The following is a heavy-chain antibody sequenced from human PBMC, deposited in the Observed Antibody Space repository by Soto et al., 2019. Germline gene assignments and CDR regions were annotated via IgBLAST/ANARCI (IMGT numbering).Heavy chain of an antibody. V-gene: IGHV4-30-2*01. J-gene: IGHJ5*02. CDR2: IYHSGST. D-gene: IGHD2-2*01. CDR1: GGSISSGGYS. Sequence: SETLSLTCAVSGGSISSGGYSWSWIRQPPGKGLEWIGYIYHSGSTYYNPSLKSLVTISVDRSKNQFSLKLSSVTAADTAVHYCARVPDRWGQGTLVTVSS. CDR3: ARVPDR.